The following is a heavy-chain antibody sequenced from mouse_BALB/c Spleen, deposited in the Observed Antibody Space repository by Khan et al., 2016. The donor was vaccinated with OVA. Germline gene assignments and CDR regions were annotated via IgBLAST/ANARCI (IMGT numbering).Heavy chain of an antibody. CDR1: GYTFTEYI. CDR2: FYPGSGFI. CDR3: ARHEDGNDGYYDYAMDY. J-gene: IGHJ4*01. D-gene: IGHD2-3*01. V-gene: IGHV1-62-2*01. Sequence: QVQLQQSGAELVKPGASVKLSCKASGYTFTEYIIYWVKQRSGQGLEWIGWFYPGSGFIKYNEKFKDKATLTADKSSSKVYMELSRLTSEDSAVYFCARHEDGNDGYYDYAMDYWGQGTSVTVSS.